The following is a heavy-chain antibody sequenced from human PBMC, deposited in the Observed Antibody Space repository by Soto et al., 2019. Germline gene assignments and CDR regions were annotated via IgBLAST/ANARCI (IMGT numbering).Heavy chain of an antibody. CDR2: IKFDGSVK. V-gene: IGHV3-7*03. D-gene: IGHD2-2*01. CDR3: VKDGEYCSSATCYSPRNHYFDS. Sequence: GGSLRLSCVASGFSFSDYWMSWVRQAPGKGPEWVANIKFDGSVKQYVDSVRGRFSISRDNFRNSLFLQMNSLRAGDTAIYYCVKDGEYCSSATCYSPRNHYFDSWGQGTLVTVSS. CDR1: GFSFSDYW. J-gene: IGHJ4*02.